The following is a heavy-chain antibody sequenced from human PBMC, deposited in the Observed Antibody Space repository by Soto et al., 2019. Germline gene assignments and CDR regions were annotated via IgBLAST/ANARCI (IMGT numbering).Heavy chain of an antibody. J-gene: IGHJ4*02. CDR1: GASLNNYA. Sequence: QVQLVQSGAEVKKPGSSVKVSCAASGASLNNYAVSWVRRTPGQGFEWLGEIIPAFGTPNYAQKFQDRVTITADVLTNTVFMELSSLRSEDTAEYYCAREGLRRGALDYWGQGSLVTVSS. CDR2: IIPAFGTP. V-gene: IGHV1-69*01. D-gene: IGHD6-6*01. CDR3: AREGLRRGALDY.